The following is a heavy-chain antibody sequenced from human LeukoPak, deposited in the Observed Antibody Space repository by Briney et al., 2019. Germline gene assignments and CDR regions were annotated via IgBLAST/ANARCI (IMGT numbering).Heavy chain of an antibody. CDR3: ATYAWYYYDSSGIAEFDP. D-gene: IGHD3-22*01. CDR1: GGTFSSYA. J-gene: IGHJ5*02. CDR2: IIPIFGTA. V-gene: IGHV1-69*05. Sequence: ASVKVSCKASGGTFSSYAISWVRQAPGQGLEWMGGIIPIFGTANYAQKFQGRVTITTDESTSTAYMELSSPRSEDTAVYYCATYAWYYYDSSGIAEFDPWGQGTLVTVSS.